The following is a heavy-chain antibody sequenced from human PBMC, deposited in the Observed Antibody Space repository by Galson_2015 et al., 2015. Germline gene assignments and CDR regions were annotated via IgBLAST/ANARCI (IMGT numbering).Heavy chain of an antibody. CDR3: AKDRYTYGYPSTGYYYSMDV. CDR2: ISWNSASI. D-gene: IGHD5-18*01. J-gene: IGHJ6*02. Sequence: SLRLSCAASGFSFGNYAMHWVRQAPGKGLEWVSGISWNSASIGYAGSVKGRFTISRDDAKTSLYLQMNSLRPEDTALYYCAKDRYTYGYPSTGYYYSMDVWGQGTTVTVSS. V-gene: IGHV3-9*01. CDR1: GFSFGNYA.